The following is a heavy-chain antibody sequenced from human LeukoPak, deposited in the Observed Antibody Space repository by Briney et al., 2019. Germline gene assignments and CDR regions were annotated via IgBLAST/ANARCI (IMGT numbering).Heavy chain of an antibody. J-gene: IGHJ5*02. CDR1: GFTFSSYA. V-gene: IGHV3-30-3*01. D-gene: IGHD5-24*01. CDR3: ASESRDGYNT. CDR2: ISYDGSNK. Sequence: GGSLRLSCAASGFTFSSYAMHWVRQAPGKGLEWVAVISYDGSNKYYADSVKGRFIISRDNSKNTLYLQMNSLRAEDTAVYYCASESRDGYNTWGQGTLVTVSS.